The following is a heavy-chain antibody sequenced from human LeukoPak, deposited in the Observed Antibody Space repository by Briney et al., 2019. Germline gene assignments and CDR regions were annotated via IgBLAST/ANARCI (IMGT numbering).Heavy chain of an antibody. CDR3: AALGSFPAEGIFDY. J-gene: IGHJ4*02. Sequence: GGSLRLSCAASGFTFSDYYMRWIRQAPGKGLEWVSYISSSGSTIYYADSVKGRFTISRDNAKNSLYLQMNSLRAEDTAVYYCAALGSFPAEGIFDYWGQGTLVTVSS. V-gene: IGHV3-11*01. CDR2: ISSSGSTI. D-gene: IGHD6-13*01. CDR1: GFTFSDYY.